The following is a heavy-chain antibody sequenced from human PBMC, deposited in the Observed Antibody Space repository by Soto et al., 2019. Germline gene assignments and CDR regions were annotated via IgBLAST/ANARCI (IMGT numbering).Heavy chain of an antibody. Sequence: GGSLRLSCAASGFTFDDYAMHWVRQAPGKGLEWVSGISWNSGSIGYADAVKGRFTISRDNAKNSLYLQMNSLRAEDTALYYCAKVKVSGYGDYENAFDIWGQGTMVTVSS. CDR3: AKVKVSGYGDYENAFDI. J-gene: IGHJ3*02. CDR2: ISWNSGSI. CDR1: GFTFDDYA. D-gene: IGHD4-17*01. V-gene: IGHV3-9*01.